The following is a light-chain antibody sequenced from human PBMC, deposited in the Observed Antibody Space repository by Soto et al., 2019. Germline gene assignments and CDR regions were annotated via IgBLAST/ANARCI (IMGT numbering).Light chain of an antibody. V-gene: IGLV2-14*01. CDR1: SSDVGAYNF. Sequence: QSALTQPASVSGSPGRSITISCTGTSSDVGAYNFVSWYQQYPGKAPKVMIYEVNNRPSGVSNRFSGSKSGNTASLTISGLQAEDEADYYCSSFTRSSTYVFGSGTQLTVL. J-gene: IGLJ1*01. CDR3: SSFTRSSTYV. CDR2: EVN.